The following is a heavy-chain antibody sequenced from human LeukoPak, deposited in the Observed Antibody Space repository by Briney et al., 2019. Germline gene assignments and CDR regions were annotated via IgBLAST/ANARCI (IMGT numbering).Heavy chain of an antibody. D-gene: IGHD1-26*01. CDR3: ATDRDSGSYYAFDY. Sequence: ASVKISCKVSGYTFTDYYMHWVQQAPGKGLEWMGLVDPEDGETIYAEKFQGRVTITADTSTDTAYMELSSMRSEDTAVYYCATDRDSGSYYAFDYRGQGTLVTVSS. V-gene: IGHV1-69-2*01. CDR1: GYTFTDYY. CDR2: VDPEDGET. J-gene: IGHJ4*02.